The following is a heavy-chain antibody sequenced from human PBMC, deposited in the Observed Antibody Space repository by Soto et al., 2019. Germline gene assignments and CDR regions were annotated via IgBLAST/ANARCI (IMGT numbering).Heavy chain of an antibody. CDR2: IMPVFRTP. J-gene: IGHJ6*02. Sequence: QVQLEQSGAEVKKPGSSVKVSCKASGGTFRTAAVSWVRQAPGQGLEWMGGIMPVFRTPDYAQKFHGRVTITADESTSTAYMELSGLRSDDTALYYCARVNDRPQLGGNYYYILDVWGQGTTITVSS. CDR3: ARVNDRPQLGGNYYYILDV. V-gene: IGHV1-69*12. CDR1: GGTFRTAA. D-gene: IGHD2-8*01.